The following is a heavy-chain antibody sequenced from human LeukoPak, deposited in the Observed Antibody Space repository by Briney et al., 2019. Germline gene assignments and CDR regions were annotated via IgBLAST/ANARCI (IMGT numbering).Heavy chain of an antibody. Sequence: GGSLRLSFAASGLSVSSTYMTCVRQAPGKGLEWVSVIYSGGGTNYADSLKGRFSISRDNSKNTLYLQMKSLRAEDTAVYYCVGEGKYWGQGTLVTVSS. CDR1: GLSVSSTY. CDR2: IYSGGGT. J-gene: IGHJ4*02. D-gene: IGHD4-17*01. CDR3: VGEGKY. V-gene: IGHV3-53*01.